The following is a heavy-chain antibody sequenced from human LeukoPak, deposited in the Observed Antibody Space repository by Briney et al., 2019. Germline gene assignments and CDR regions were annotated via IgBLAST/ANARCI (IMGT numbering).Heavy chain of an antibody. V-gene: IGHV3-9*01. CDR3: AKDRGSSGYLSY. J-gene: IGHJ4*02. CDR1: GFTFDDYA. Sequence: GGSLRLSCAASGFTFDDYAMHWVRQAPGKGLEWVSGISWNSGSIGYADSVKGRFTISRDNAKNSLYLQMNSLRAEDTALYYCAKDRGSSGYLSYWGQGTPVTVSS. CDR2: ISWNSGSI. D-gene: IGHD1-26*01.